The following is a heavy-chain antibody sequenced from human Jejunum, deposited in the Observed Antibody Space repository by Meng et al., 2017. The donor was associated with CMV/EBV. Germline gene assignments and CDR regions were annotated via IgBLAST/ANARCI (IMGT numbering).Heavy chain of an antibody. CDR2: IYYSGDT. CDR1: GASVSSWSYF. CDR3: ARVVLYHYGMDV. V-gene: IGHV4-61*01. Sequence: VSGASVSSWSYFWSWIRQPPGKGLESIGYIYYSGDTNYNASLKSRATISVDTSKNQFSLRLTSVTAADTAVYYCARVVLYHYGMDVWGHGTTVTVSS. J-gene: IGHJ6*02. D-gene: IGHD6-6*01.